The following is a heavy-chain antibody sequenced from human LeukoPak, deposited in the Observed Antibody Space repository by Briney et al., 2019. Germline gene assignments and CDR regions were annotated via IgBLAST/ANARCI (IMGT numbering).Heavy chain of an antibody. V-gene: IGHV3-74*01. CDR1: GFTFSRSW. Sequence: GGSLRLSCAASGFTFSRSWMHWVRQAPRKGLVWVSRINDDGSTTSYADSVKGRFTISRDNAKNTLYQQMNSLRAEDTAVYYCARGPAANSGNYYVGDYWGQGTLVTVSS. CDR3: ARGPAANSGNYYVGDY. CDR2: INDDGSTT. D-gene: IGHD1-26*01. J-gene: IGHJ4*02.